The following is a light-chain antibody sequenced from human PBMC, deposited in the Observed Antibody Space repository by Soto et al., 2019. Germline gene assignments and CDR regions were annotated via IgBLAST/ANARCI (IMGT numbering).Light chain of an antibody. J-gene: IGLJ1*01. CDR2: EVS. V-gene: IGLV2-14*01. CDR3: SSYGSTSTRYV. CDR1: SRDVGGYNY. Sequence: QSALTQPASVSGSPGQSITLSCIGTSRDVGGYNYVSWYQQHPGKAPKLMIYEVSNRPSGVSNRFSGSKSGNTASLTISGLQAEDEADYFCSSYGSTSTRYVFGTGTKVTVL.